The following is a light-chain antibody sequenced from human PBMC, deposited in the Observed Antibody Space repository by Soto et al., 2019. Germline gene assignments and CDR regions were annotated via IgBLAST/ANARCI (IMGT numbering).Light chain of an antibody. V-gene: IGLV1-40*01. CDR3: QSYDSSLSVV. CDR1: SSNIGAGYD. CDR2: GNS. J-gene: IGLJ2*01. Sequence: QPVLTQPPSVSGAPGQRVTISCTGSSSNIGAGYDVHWYQQLPGTAPKLLIYGNSNRPSGVPDRFSASKSGTSVSLAITGLQADDEADYYCQSYDSSLSVVFGGGTKVTVL.